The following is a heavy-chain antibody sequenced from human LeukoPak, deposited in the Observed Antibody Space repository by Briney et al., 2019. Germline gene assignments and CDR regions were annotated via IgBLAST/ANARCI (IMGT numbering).Heavy chain of an antibody. D-gene: IGHD1-26*01. CDR3: AKGVVGATGGSGFDY. Sequence: PGGSLRLSCAASGFTFSSYWMHWVRQAPGKGLVWVSRINSDGSSTSYADSVKGRFTISRDNAKNTLYLQMNSLRAEDTAVYYCAKGVVGATGGSGFDYWGQGTLVTVPS. CDR2: INSDGSST. CDR1: GFTFSSYW. J-gene: IGHJ4*02. V-gene: IGHV3-74*01.